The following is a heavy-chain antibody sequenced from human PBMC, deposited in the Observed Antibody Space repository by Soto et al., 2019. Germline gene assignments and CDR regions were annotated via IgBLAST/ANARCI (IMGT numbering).Heavy chain of an antibody. CDR2: IIPIFGTA. CDR3: ARENQQWLVRPTRTTGEFDY. J-gene: IGHJ4*02. D-gene: IGHD6-19*01. V-gene: IGHV1-69*13. CDR1: GGTFSSYA. Sequence: ASVKVSCKASGGTFSSYAISWVRQAPGQGLEWMGGIIPIFGTANYAQKFQGRVTITADESTSTAYMELSSLRSEDMAVYYCARENQQWLVRPTRTTGEFDYWGQGTLVTVSS.